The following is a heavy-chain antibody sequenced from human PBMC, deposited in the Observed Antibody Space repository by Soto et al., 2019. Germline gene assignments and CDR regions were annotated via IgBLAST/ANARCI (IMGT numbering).Heavy chain of an antibody. CDR2: INPSGGST. CDR3: ARSQVGRPLDV. J-gene: IGHJ6*02. V-gene: IGHV1-46*01. Sequence: ASVKVSCKVAGYTLTELSMHWLRQAPGKGLEWMGIINPSGGSTTYPQKFQGRVTMTRDTSTSTVHMELITLRSEDTAVYYCARSQVGRPLDVWGQGTTVTVSS. D-gene: IGHD1-26*01. CDR1: GYTLTELS.